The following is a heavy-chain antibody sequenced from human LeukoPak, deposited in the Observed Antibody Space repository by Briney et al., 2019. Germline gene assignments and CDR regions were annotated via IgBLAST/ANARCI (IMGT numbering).Heavy chain of an antibody. D-gene: IGHD5-12*01. CDR1: GSTFSSYA. V-gene: IGHV3-23*01. CDR3: ANTVATYSLYYYYGMYV. CDR2: ISGSGGST. J-gene: IGHJ6*02. Sequence: GGSLRLSCAASGSTFSSYAMSWVRQAPGKGLEWVSAISGSGGSTYYADSVKGRFTISGDNSKNTLYLQMNSLRAEDTAVYYCANTVATYSLYYYYGMYVWGQGTTVTVSS.